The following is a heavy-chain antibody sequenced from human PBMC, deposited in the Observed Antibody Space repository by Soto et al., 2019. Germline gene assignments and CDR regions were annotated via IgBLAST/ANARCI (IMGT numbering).Heavy chain of an antibody. Sequence: SVEVSCTASGLTFTSSAVQWVRQARRQRLEWIGWIVVGSGNTNYAQKFQERVTITRDMSTSTAYMELSSLRSEDTAVYYCAAGRWLLFHRKYGMDVWGQGTTVTVSS. D-gene: IGHD3-3*01. CDR1: GLTFTSSA. CDR3: AAGRWLLFHRKYGMDV. V-gene: IGHV1-58*01. CDR2: IVVGSGNT. J-gene: IGHJ6*02.